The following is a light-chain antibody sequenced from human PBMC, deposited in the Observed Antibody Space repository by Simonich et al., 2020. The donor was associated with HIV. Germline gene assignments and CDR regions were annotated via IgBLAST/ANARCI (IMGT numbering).Light chain of an antibody. CDR2: SKN. CDR1: SGSVPTNYY. Sequence: QTVVTQEPSFSVSPGGTVTLTFGLSSGSVPTNYYPSWYQQTPGQAPRTLIYSKNIRSSGVPDRFSGSILGNKATLTITGAQADDECDYYCVLYLGSGISVFGGGTKLTVL. CDR3: VLYLGSGISV. V-gene: IGLV8-61*01. J-gene: IGLJ3*02.